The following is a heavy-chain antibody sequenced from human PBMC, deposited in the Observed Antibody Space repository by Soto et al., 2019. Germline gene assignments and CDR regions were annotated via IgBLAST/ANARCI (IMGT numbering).Heavy chain of an antibody. CDR3: ARPSGYYDSSAIDS. Sequence: QVHLVESGGGLVKLGGSLRLSCAASGFSFSDYYMSWIRQAPGKGLEWLSYISAGGGSTKEYADSVKGRFTISRDNAKNSVFLQMNSLRGEDTAVYYCARPSGYYDSSAIDSWGQGTLVTVTS. D-gene: IGHD3-22*01. CDR1: GFSFSDYY. V-gene: IGHV3-11*01. CDR2: ISAGGGSTK. J-gene: IGHJ4*02.